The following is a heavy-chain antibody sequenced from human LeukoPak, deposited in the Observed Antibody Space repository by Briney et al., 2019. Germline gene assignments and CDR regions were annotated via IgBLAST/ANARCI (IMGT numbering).Heavy chain of an antibody. V-gene: IGHV4-4*09. J-gene: IGHJ5*02. CDR1: GGSISGNY. CDR3: TQRQGPTSGSYDYFDP. D-gene: IGHD1-26*01. CDR2: IHSSGYT. Sequence: PSETLSLTCTVSGGSISGNYWSWIRQPPGQGLEWIAYIHSSGYTNYNPSLRSRVTISVDTSNNQFSLKVTSVTAAATAIYYCTQRQGPTSGSYDYFDPWGQGALVTVSS.